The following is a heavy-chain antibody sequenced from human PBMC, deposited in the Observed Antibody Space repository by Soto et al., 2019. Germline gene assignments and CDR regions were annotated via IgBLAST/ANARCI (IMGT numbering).Heavy chain of an antibody. D-gene: IGHD3-10*01. CDR1: GYTFTSYG. V-gene: IGHV1-18*01. CDR2: INAYNGNT. Sequence: ASVKVSCKASGYTFTSYGISWVRQAPGQGLEWMGWINAYNGNTNYAQKLQGRVTMTTDTSTSTAYMELRSLRSDDTAVYYCARAMVRGWGDYYYGMDVWGQGTTVTVSS. J-gene: IGHJ6*02. CDR3: ARAMVRGWGDYYYGMDV.